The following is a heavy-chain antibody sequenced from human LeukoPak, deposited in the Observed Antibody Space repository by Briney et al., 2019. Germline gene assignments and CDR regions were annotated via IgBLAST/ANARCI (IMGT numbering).Heavy chain of an antibody. J-gene: IGHJ4*02. Sequence: PSETLSLTCTVSGGSISSSSYYWGWVRQAPGKGLEWVSAISGSGGSTYYAGSVKGRFTISRDNSENTLYLQMNSLRAEDTAVYYCASGEDSSSWSIDYWGQGTLVTVSS. V-gene: IGHV3-23*01. CDR3: ASGEDSSSWSIDY. D-gene: IGHD6-13*01. CDR2: ISGSGGST. CDR1: GGSISSSSYY.